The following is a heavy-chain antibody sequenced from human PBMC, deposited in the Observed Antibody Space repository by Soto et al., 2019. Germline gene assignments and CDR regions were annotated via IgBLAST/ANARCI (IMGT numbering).Heavy chain of an antibody. V-gene: IGHV4-39*02. CDR2: VHYSGST. CDR1: GGSIRSNIYY. D-gene: IGHD2-21*02. Sequence: SETLSLTCSVSGGSIRSNIYYWGWLRQPPGKGLEWIATVHYSGSTYYTPSLKNRVTISADTSNNQFSLRLNSVTAADTAVYYCARDLWGYCGTDCYPLDVWGQGTTVTVSS. J-gene: IGHJ6*02. CDR3: ARDLWGYCGTDCYPLDV.